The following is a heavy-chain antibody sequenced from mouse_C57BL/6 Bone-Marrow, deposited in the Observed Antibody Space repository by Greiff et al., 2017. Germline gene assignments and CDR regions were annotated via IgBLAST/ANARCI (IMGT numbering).Heavy chain of an antibody. J-gene: IGHJ2*01. CDR3: ARSGVTTVVEYYFDY. CDR2: IHPNSGST. D-gene: IGHD1-1*01. V-gene: IGHV1-64*01. CDR1: GYTFTSYW. Sequence: QVQLQQPGAELVKPGASVKLSCKASGYTFTSYWMHWVKQRPGQGLEWIGMIHPNSGSTNYNEKFKSKATLTVDKSSSTAYMQLSSLTSEDSAVYYCARSGVTTVVEYYFDYWGQGTTLTVSS.